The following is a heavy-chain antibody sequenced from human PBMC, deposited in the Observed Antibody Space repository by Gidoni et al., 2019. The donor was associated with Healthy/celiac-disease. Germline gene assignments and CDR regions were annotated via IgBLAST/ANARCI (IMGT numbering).Heavy chain of an antibody. D-gene: IGHD6-13*01. CDR1: GYTFTSYY. CDR2: INPSGGST. CDR3: ARDPGYSSSWYPGFDY. Sequence: QVQLVQSGAEVKKPGASVKVSCKASGYTFTSYYMHWVRQAPGEGLEWMGIINPSGGSTSYAQKFQGRVTMTRDTSTSTAYMELSSLRSEDTAVYYCARDPGYSSSWYPGFDYWGQGTLVTVSS. J-gene: IGHJ4*02. V-gene: IGHV1-46*03.